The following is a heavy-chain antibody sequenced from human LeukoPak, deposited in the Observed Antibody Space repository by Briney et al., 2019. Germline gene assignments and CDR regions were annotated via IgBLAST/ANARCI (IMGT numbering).Heavy chain of an antibody. CDR3: PRDLMT. CDR2: ITHSGRT. J-gene: IGHJ4*02. CDR1: IGSFCGMY. V-gene: IGHV4-34*01. Sequence: PSETLSLTCAVYIGSFCGMYWTWIPQPPGKGLEWMGEITHSGRTYDNPSLKSRVTISVDTSKNQCSLKLNSVTAADTAVYYCPRDLMTWGQGTLVTVSS.